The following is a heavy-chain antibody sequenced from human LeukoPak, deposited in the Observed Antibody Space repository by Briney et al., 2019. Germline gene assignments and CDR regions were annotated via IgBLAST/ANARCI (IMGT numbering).Heavy chain of an antibody. V-gene: IGHV1-69*13. CDR1: GGTFSSYA. CDR3: ARGRHIAARPQSLYYFDY. CDR2: IIPIFGTA. D-gene: IGHD6-6*01. J-gene: IGHJ4*02. Sequence: VASVKVSCKASGGTFSSYAISWVRQAPGQGLEWMGGIIPIFGTANYAQKFQGRVTITADESTSTAYMELSSLRSEDTAVYYCARGRHIAARPQSLYYFDYWGQGTLVTVSS.